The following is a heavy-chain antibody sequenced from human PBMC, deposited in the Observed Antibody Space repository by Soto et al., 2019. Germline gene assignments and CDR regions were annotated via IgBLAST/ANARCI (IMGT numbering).Heavy chain of an antibody. CDR3: ARGQNYDFWSGYYPTDWFDP. Sequence: ASVNVSCKASGYTFTSYGISWVRQAPGQGLEWMGWISAYNGNTNYAQKLQGRVTMTTDTSTSTAYMELRSLRSDDTAVYYCARGQNYDFWSGYYPTDWFDPWGQGTLVTVSS. V-gene: IGHV1-18*01. CDR2: ISAYNGNT. D-gene: IGHD3-3*01. J-gene: IGHJ5*02. CDR1: GYTFTSYG.